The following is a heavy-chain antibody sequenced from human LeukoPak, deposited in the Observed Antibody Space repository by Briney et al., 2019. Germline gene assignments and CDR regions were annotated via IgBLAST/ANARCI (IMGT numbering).Heavy chain of an antibody. J-gene: IGHJ4*02. D-gene: IGHD6-19*01. CDR2: IYEGGST. Sequence: PAETLCLTCTVSGASISSYCWSWIRQPPGKGLECMGNIYEGGSTTYNPSFKSGVTISSDTTTNKSSLQLSTLIASDAAVYYCGRVNSSGFDYWGQGTLVTVSS. CDR1: GASISSYC. V-gene: IGHV4-59*01. CDR3: GRVNSSGFDY.